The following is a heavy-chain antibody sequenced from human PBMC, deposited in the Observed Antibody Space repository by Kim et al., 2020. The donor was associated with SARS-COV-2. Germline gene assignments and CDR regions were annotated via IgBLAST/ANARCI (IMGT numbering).Heavy chain of an antibody. CDR3: ASLLSARNGYSSGWYRVEYFQH. CDR2: IYHSGST. D-gene: IGHD6-19*01. CDR1: GGSISSSNW. V-gene: IGHV4-4*02. Sequence: SETLSLTCAVSGGSISSSNWWCWVRQPPGKGLEWIGEIYHSGSTNYNPSLKSRITISVDKSKNQYSLKLSSVTAADTAVYYCASLLSARNGYSSGWYRVEYFQHWGQGTLVTVSS. J-gene: IGHJ1*01.